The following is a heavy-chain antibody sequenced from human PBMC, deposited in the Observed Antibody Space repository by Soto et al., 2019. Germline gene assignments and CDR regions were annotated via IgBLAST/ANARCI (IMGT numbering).Heavy chain of an antibody. CDR1: GFSLSTIGVG. CDR3: VQSRCGGDCLQSYSSHSYYGLDV. Sequence: QITLKESGPTLVKPTQTLTLTCTFSGFSLSTIGVGVGWIRQPPGKALEWLALIYWDDDKRYSPSLKSRLTVTKDTSKNQRVLTLTNMDPVDTATYYCVQSRCGGDCLQSYSSHSYYGLDVWGQGTTVTVSS. V-gene: IGHV2-5*02. D-gene: IGHD2-21*02. J-gene: IGHJ6*02. CDR2: IYWDDDK.